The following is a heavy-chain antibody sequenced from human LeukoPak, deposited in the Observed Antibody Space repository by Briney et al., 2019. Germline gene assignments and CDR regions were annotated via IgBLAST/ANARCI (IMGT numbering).Heavy chain of an antibody. J-gene: IGHJ3*02. Sequence: GGSLRLSCAASGFTFSSYAMHWVRQAPGKGLEYVSAISSNGGSTYYANSVKGRFTISRDNSKNTLYLQMGSLRAEDMAVYYCANLVVVPAAPLHDAFDIWGQGTMVTVSS. CDR3: ANLVVVPAAPLHDAFDI. CDR2: ISSNGGST. D-gene: IGHD2-2*01. CDR1: GFTFSSYA. V-gene: IGHV3-64*01.